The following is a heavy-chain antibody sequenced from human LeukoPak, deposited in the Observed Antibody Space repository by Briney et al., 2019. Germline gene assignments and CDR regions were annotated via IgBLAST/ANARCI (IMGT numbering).Heavy chain of an antibody. D-gene: IGHD3-10*01. J-gene: IGHJ5*02. CDR3: ARVGCVDYYGSGSHCCWFDP. Sequence: SETLSLSCTVSGGSISSYYWSWIRQPAGKGLEWIGRIYTSGSTNYNPSLKSRVTMSVDTSKNQFSLKLSSVTAADTAVYYCARVGCVDYYGSGSHCCWFDPWGQGTLVTVSS. CDR2: IYTSGST. CDR1: GGSISSYY. V-gene: IGHV4-4*07.